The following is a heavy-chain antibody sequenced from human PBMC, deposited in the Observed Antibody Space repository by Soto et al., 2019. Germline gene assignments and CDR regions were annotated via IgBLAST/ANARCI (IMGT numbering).Heavy chain of an antibody. CDR1: GFTFSSYV. D-gene: IGHD3-10*02. CDR3: AKEHTSAFAVHYMDV. V-gene: IGHV3-23*01. Sequence: GGSLRLSCAASGFTFSSYVMSWVRQAPGKGLEWVSAVSGSGGSTYYADSVKGRFTISRDNSKNTLYLQMNSLRAEDTAVYFCAKEHTSAFAVHYMDVWGKGTTVTVSS. CDR2: VSGSGGST. J-gene: IGHJ6*03.